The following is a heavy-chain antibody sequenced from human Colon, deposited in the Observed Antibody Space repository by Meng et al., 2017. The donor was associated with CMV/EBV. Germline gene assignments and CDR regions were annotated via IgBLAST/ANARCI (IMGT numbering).Heavy chain of an antibody. D-gene: IGHD3-9*01. CDR2: VNWSGSGA. CDR1: GFSFNDHA. J-gene: IGHJ4*02. Sequence: GGSLRLSCVGSGFSFNDHAMIWVRQAPGKGLEWVSGVNWSGSGARYAESVKGRFLISRDNARNSLSLQMNSLRVEDTAVYYCVTDTIRVRGYWGQGTLVTVSS. CDR3: VTDTIRVRGY. V-gene: IGHV3-20*04.